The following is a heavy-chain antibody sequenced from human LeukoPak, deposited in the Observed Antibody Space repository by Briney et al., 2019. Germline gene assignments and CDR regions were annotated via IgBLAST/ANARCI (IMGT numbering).Heavy chain of an antibody. CDR2: ISSSNTYI. D-gene: IGHD3-9*01. CDR1: GFTFSSYS. J-gene: IGHJ4*02. Sequence: GGSLRLSCAASGFTFSSYSINWVRQAPGKGLEWVSSISSSNTYIHYADSVTGRFTISRDNAKTSVYLQMNSLRAEDTAVYYCARDGDILTGRRFDSWGQGTLVTVSS. CDR3: ARDGDILTGRRFDS. V-gene: IGHV3-21*01.